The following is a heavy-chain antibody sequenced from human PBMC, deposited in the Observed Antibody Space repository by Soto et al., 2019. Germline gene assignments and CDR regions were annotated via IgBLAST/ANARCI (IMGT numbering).Heavy chain of an antibody. Sequence: SVKVSCKASGYTFSNYAMQWVRQAPGQRLEWVGWIDTGNGDTKYSQKFQGRVTITRDTSASTAYMELNSLRTEDTAVYYCVADVPNSIGYVPIDFWGQGTLVTVS. D-gene: IGHD3-22*01. CDR3: VADVPNSIGYVPIDF. V-gene: IGHV1-3*04. CDR1: GYTFSNYA. CDR2: IDTGNGDT. J-gene: IGHJ4*02.